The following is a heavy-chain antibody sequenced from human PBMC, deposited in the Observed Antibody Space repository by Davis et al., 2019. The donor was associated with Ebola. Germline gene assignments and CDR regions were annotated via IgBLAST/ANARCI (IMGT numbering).Heavy chain of an antibody. CDR2: ISSDGSGP. Sequence: GSLGLSCAASGFTFSNFWMHWVRQGPGKGLVWVSRISSDGSGPAYADSVKGRFTISRDNAKSTVYLQMNSLRAEDTAVYYCARSGGHSFGQNWGQGTLVTVSS. V-gene: IGHV3-74*03. J-gene: IGHJ4*02. CDR3: ARSGGHSFGQN. CDR1: GFTFSNFW. D-gene: IGHD5-18*01.